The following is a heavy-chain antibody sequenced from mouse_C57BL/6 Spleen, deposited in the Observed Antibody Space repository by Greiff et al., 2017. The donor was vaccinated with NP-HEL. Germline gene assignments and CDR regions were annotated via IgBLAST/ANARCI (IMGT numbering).Heavy chain of an antibody. CDR1: GYSITSGYY. CDR3: ARGEDFDY. Sequence: EVQLVESGPGLVKPSQSLSLTCSVTGYSITSGYYWNWIRQFPGNKLEWMGYISYDGSNNYNPSLKNRISITRDTSKNQFFLKLNSVTTEDTATYYCARGEDFDYWGQGTTLTVSS. V-gene: IGHV3-6*01. J-gene: IGHJ2*01. CDR2: ISYDGSN.